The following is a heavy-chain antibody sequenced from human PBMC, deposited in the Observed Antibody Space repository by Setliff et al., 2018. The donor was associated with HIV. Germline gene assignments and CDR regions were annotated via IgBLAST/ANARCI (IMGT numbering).Heavy chain of an antibody. CDR1: GYYISSGYY. CDR3: ARHDGYCSGGSCENWFDP. J-gene: IGHJ5*02. D-gene: IGHD2-15*01. V-gene: IGHV4-38-2*01. CDR2: IYHSGST. Sequence: PSETLSLTCAVSGYYISSGYYWGWIRQPPGKGLEWIGSIYHSGSTYYNPSLKRRVTISVDTSKNQFSLKLSSVTAADTAVYYCARHDGYCSGGSCENWFDPWGQGTLVTVSS.